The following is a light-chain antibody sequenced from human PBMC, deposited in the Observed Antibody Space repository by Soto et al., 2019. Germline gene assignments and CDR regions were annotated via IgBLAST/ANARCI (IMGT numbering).Light chain of an antibody. CDR2: GNS. Sequence: QSVLTQPPSVSGAPGQRVTISCTGSSSNIGAGYDVHWYQQLPGTAPKLLIYGNSNRPSGVPDRFSGSKSGTSASLAITGLQAEDEADYYYQSHDSSLSVVFGGGTKVTVL. CDR3: QSHDSSLSVV. J-gene: IGLJ2*01. V-gene: IGLV1-40*01. CDR1: SSNIGAGYD.